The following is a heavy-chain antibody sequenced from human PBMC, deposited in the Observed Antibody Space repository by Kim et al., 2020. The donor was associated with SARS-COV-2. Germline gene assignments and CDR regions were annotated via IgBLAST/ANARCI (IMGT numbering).Heavy chain of an antibody. Sequence: DGSITTYADAVKGRLTISRDNAKNTLYLQMNSLRAEDTAVYYCVRDSSATYWGQGTLVTVSS. CDR2: DGSIT. CDR3: VRDSSATY. V-gene: IGHV3-74*01. J-gene: IGHJ4*02.